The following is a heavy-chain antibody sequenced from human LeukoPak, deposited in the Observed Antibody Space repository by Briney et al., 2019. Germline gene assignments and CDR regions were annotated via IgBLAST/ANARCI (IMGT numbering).Heavy chain of an antibody. J-gene: IGHJ4*02. D-gene: IGHD3-10*01. V-gene: IGHV4-30-4*08. Sequence: PSETLSLTCTVSGGSISSSSYYWGWIRQPPGKGLEWIGYIYYSGSTYYNPSLKSRVTISVDTSKNQFSLKLSSVTAADTAVYYCARGGSYYGSGSYYTLGYWGQGTLVTVSS. CDR3: ARGGSYYGSGSYYTLGY. CDR1: GGSISSSSYY. CDR2: IYYSGST.